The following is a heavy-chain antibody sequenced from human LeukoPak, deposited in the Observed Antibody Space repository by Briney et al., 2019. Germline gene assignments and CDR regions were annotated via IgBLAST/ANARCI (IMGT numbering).Heavy chain of an antibody. CDR3: ARGYCSGGGCSVLDAFDG. Sequence: ASVKVSCKASGYTFTNYFVHWVRRAPGQGLEWMRRINPSGGSTSYPQKFQGRVTMTRDTSTTTVYMELSTLRSEDTAIYYCARGYCSGGGCSVLDAFDGWGQGTMVTVSS. D-gene: IGHD2-15*01. CDR2: INPSGGST. J-gene: IGHJ3*01. V-gene: IGHV1-46*01. CDR1: GYTFTNYF.